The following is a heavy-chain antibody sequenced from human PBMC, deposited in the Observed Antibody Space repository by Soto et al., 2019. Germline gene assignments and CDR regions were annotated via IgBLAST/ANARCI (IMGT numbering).Heavy chain of an antibody. CDR3: ARGRYCSSTSCYRSYYYYGMDV. D-gene: IGHD2-2*01. CDR2: INHSGST. J-gene: IGHJ6*02. V-gene: IGHV4-34*01. Sequence: PSETLSLTCAVYGGSFSGYYWSWIRQPPGKGLEWIGEINHSGSTNYNPSLKSRVTISVDTSKNQFSLKLSSVTAADKAVYYCARGRYCSSTSCYRSYYYYGMDVWGQGTTVTVSS. CDR1: GGSFSGYY.